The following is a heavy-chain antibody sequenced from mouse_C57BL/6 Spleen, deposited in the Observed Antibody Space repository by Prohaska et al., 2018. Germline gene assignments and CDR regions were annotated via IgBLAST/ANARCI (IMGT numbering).Heavy chain of an antibody. CDR2: IDPSDSYT. D-gene: IGHD1-1*01. CDR3: ARPPLYGSSYVLDY. V-gene: IGHV1-69*02. CDR1: GYTFTSYW. Sequence: VSVKLSCKASGYTFTSYWMHWVKQRPGQGLEWIGEIDPSDSYTNYNQKFKTKATLTVDKSSSTAYMQLSSLTSEDSAVYYCARPPLYGSSYVLDYWGQGTTLTVSS. J-gene: IGHJ2*01.